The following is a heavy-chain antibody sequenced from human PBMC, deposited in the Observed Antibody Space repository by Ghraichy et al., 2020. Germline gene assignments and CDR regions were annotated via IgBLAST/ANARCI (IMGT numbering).Heavy chain of an antibody. Sequence: GESLNISCAASGFTFSSYGMHWVRQAPGKGLEWVAVIWYDGSNKYYADSVKGRFTISRDNSKNTLYLQMNSLRAEDTAVYYCARDWELTGASYYFDYWGQGTLVTVSS. V-gene: IGHV3-33*01. D-gene: IGHD1-26*01. CDR2: IWYDGSNK. CDR1: GFTFSSYG. CDR3: ARDWELTGASYYFDY. J-gene: IGHJ4*02.